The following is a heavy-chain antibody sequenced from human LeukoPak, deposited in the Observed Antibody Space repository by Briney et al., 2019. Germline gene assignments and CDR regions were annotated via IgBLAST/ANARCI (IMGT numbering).Heavy chain of an antibody. CDR3: ARGMIHCSSTSCYEDYYYGMDV. CDR1: GGTFSSYA. Sequence: SVKVSCKASGGTFSSYAISWVRQAPGQGLEWMGRIIPIVGIANYAQKFQGRVTITADKSTSTAYMELSSLRSEDTAVYYCARGMIHCSSTSCYEDYYYGMDVWGQGTTVTVSS. CDR2: IIPIVGIA. D-gene: IGHD2-2*01. J-gene: IGHJ6*02. V-gene: IGHV1-69*04.